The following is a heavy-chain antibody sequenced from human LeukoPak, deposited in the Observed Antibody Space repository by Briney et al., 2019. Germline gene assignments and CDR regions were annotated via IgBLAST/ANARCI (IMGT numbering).Heavy chain of an antibody. J-gene: IGHJ6*02. CDR1: GFTFSSYA. CDR3: ARAAPYDFWSGYYTRYYYYYGMDV. D-gene: IGHD3-3*01. V-gene: IGHV3-30-3*01. Sequence: PGGSLRLSCAASGFTFSSYAMSWVRQAPGKGLEWVAVISYDGSNKYYADSVKGRFTISRDNSKNTLYLQMNSLRAEDTAVYYCARAAPYDFWSGYYTRYYYYYGMDVWGQGTTVTVSS. CDR2: ISYDGSNK.